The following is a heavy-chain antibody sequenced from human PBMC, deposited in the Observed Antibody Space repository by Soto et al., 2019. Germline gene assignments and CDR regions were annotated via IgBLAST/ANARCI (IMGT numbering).Heavy chain of an antibody. V-gene: IGHV3-21*01. CDR2: ISSSSSYI. Sequence: PGGSLRLSCAASGFTFSSYSMNWVRQAPGKGLEWVSSISSSSSYIYYADSVKGRFTISRDNAKNSLYLQMNSLRAEDTAVYYCASPRPSDIVLMVYATEAFDIWGQGTMVTVSS. CDR1: GFTFSSYS. CDR3: ASPRPSDIVLMVYATEAFDI. D-gene: IGHD2-8*01. J-gene: IGHJ3*02.